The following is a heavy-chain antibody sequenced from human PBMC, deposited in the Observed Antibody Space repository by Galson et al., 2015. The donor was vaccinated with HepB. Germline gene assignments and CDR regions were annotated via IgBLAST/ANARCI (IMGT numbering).Heavy chain of an antibody. J-gene: IGHJ4*02. D-gene: IGHD3-22*01. CDR3: AKESNHYYDSSGYYDYYFDY. Sequence: SLRLSCAASGFTFSSYGMHWVRQAPGKGLEWVAFIRYDGSNKYYADSVKGRFTISRDNSKNTLYLQMNSLRAEDTAVYYCAKESNHYYDSSGYYDYYFDYWGQGTLVTVSS. V-gene: IGHV3-30*02. CDR1: GFTFSSYG. CDR2: IRYDGSNK.